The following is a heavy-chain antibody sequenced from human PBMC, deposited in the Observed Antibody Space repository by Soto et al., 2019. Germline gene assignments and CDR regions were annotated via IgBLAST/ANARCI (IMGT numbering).Heavy chain of an antibody. CDR1: GYTFTSYG. Sequence: QVPLVQSGAEVKKPGASVKVSCKASGYTFTSYGISWVRQAPGQGLEWMGWISAYNGNTNYAQKLQGRVTMTTDTSTSTAYMELRSLRSDDTAVYYCARDWGGIWSGDYGYFQHWGQGTLVTVSS. J-gene: IGHJ1*01. V-gene: IGHV1-18*01. CDR3: ARDWGGIWSGDYGYFQH. CDR2: ISAYNGNT. D-gene: IGHD4-17*01.